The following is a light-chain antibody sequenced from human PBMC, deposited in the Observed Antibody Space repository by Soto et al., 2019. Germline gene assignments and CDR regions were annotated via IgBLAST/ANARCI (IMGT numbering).Light chain of an antibody. CDR3: QHRSVWPLT. J-gene: IGKJ4*01. CDR1: QSVSSY. CDR2: DAS. V-gene: IGKV3-11*01. Sequence: EIVLTQSPSTLSLSPGERATLSCGASQSVSSYLAWYQQKPGQAPRLLIFDASNRATGIPARFSGSGSGTDFTLTISSLEPEDSAVYYCQHRSVWPLTFGGGTKVEIK.